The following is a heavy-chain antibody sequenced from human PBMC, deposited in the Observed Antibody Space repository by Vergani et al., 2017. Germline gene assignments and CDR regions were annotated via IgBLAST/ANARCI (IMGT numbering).Heavy chain of an antibody. V-gene: IGHV3-30*02. D-gene: IGHD2/OR15-2a*01. CDR1: GFTLNTYG. Sequence: QVQILQSGGGVVQPGGSLRLSFTLSGFTLNTYGIHLFRQAPGKGLEWVSFIRYDGSSEYYGDSVKGRFTISRDKSQNTVNLQMNSLRTEDTAVYFCANAVIAGNVGVAYFGMDVWGRGTTVTVSS. CDR3: ANAVIAGNVGVAYFGMDV. CDR2: IRYDGSSE. J-gene: IGHJ6*02.